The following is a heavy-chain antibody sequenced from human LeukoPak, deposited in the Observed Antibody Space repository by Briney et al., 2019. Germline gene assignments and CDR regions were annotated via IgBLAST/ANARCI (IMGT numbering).Heavy chain of an antibody. Sequence: GGSLRLSCAASGFTFSSNAMSWVRRAPGKGLEWVANIKPDGSVGYYVDSVRGRFIISRDNAGNSLYLQMNSLRVEDTAVYYCTQNLVAAAGDHWGQGTLLIVSS. D-gene: IGHD6-13*01. CDR3: TQNLVAAAGDH. J-gene: IGHJ4*02. CDR1: GFTFSSNA. CDR2: IKPDGSVG. V-gene: IGHV3-7*01.